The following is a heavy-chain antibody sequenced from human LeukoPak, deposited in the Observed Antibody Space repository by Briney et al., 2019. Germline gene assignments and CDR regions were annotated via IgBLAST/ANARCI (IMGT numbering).Heavy chain of an antibody. D-gene: IGHD6-19*01. CDR1: GYTFTSYD. CDR3: ARFRANSAVAGTGDY. Sequence: ASVKVSCKASGYTFTSYDINWVRRATGQGLEWMGWMNPNSGNTGYAQKFQGRVTMTRNTSISTAYMELSSLRSEDTAVYYCARFRANSAVAGTGDYWGQGTLVTVSS. V-gene: IGHV1-8*01. J-gene: IGHJ4*02. CDR2: MNPNSGNT.